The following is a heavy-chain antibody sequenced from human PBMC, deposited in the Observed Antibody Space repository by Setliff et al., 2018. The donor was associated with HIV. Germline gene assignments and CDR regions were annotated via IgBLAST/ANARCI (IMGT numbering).Heavy chain of an antibody. CDR3: ARGVAAAGMLMDV. J-gene: IGHJ6*03. D-gene: IGHD6-13*01. CDR1: GGSISIHY. V-gene: IGHV4-4*07. Sequence: SETLSLTCTVSGGSISIHYWVWIRQPAGRGLEWIGRIHTSDTTGYNPSLQSRVAMSVDTSKNQFSLKLTSVSAADTAVYYCARGVAAAGMLMDVWGKGTTVTVSS. CDR2: IHTSDTT.